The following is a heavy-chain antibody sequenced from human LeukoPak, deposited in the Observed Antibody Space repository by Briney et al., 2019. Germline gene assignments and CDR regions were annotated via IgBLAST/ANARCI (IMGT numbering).Heavy chain of an antibody. V-gene: IGHV1-2*02. CDR3: ARDWGSLTGDVGGVDY. CDR1: GYTLTGYY. D-gene: IGHD7-27*01. Sequence: ASVKVSCKASGYTLTGYYIHWVRQAPGQGLEWMGWINPNGGGTNYAQKFQGRVTITRDTSVSTAYMELSRLRSDDTAVYYCARDWGSLTGDVGGVDYWGQGTLVTVSS. J-gene: IGHJ4*02. CDR2: INPNGGGT.